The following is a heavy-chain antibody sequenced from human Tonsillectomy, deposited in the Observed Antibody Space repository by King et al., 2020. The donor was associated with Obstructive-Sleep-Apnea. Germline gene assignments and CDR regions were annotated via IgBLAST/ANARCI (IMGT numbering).Heavy chain of an antibody. V-gene: IGHV3-21*01. CDR2: IRRRSTNI. CDR1: GVTFSRYY. D-gene: IGHD3-22*01. J-gene: IGHJ2*01. CDR3: ARVNYYDSSGSIYWYFDL. Sequence: VQLVESGGGLVKPGGSLRLSGVASGVTFSRYYMDWVRRAPGKGREWVFSIRRRSTNIYYADSVKGRFTISRDNAKNSLYLQMNSLRAKETATYYCARVNYYDSSGSIYWYFDLWGRGTLVTVSS.